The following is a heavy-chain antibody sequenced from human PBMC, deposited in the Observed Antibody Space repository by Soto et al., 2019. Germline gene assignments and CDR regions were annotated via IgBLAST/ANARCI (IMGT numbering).Heavy chain of an antibody. V-gene: IGHV3-7*02. CDR2: IKQDGSEK. CDR3: ARTGDDTSAFDI. J-gene: IGHJ3*02. CDR1: GFTFSDYW. Sequence: GGSLRLSCAASGFTFSDYWMSWVRQAPGKGLEWVANIKQDGSEKYYADSVKGRFTISRDNSKNTLYLQMNSLRAEDTAVYYCARTGDDTSAFDIWGQGTMVTVSS. D-gene: IGHD3-22*01.